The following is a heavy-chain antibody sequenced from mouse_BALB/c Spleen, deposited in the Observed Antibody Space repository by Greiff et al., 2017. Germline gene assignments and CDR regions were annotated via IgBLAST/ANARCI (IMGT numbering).Heavy chain of an antibody. V-gene: IGHV1-37*01. Sequence: VHVKQSGPELVKPGASVKISCKASGYSFTGYFMNWVKQSHGKSLEWIGRINPYNGDTFYNQKFKGKATLTVDKASSTAHMELLSLTSEDSAVYYCGRGDGNYGDFDYWGQGTTLTVSS. CDR1: GYSFTGYF. CDR2: INPYNGDT. D-gene: IGHD2-1*01. CDR3: GRGDGNYGDFDY. J-gene: IGHJ2*01.